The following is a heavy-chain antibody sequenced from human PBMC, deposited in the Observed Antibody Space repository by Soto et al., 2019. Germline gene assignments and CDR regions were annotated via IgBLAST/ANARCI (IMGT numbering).Heavy chain of an antibody. J-gene: IGHJ6*02. CDR1: GGTFSSYA. CDR2: IIPIFGTA. CDR3: ASAVIAARNYYYGMDV. Sequence: SVKVSCKASGGTFSSYAISWVRQAPGQGLEWMGGIIPIFGTANYAQKFQGRVTITADESTSTAYMELSSLRSEDTAVYYCASAVIAARNYYYGMDVWGQGTTVTVSS. V-gene: IGHV1-69*13. D-gene: IGHD6-6*01.